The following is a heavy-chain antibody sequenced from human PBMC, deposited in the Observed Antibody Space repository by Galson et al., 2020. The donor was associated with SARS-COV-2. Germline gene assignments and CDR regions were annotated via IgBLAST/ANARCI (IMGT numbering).Heavy chain of an antibody. CDR1: GGSISSSSYS. D-gene: IGHD2-2*01. Sequence: SETLSLTCTVSGGSISSSSYSWGWIRQPPGQGLKWIGSNYYSGSTYYNPSLKSRVTISVDTSKNQFSLKLSSVTAADTAVYYCARDDYADNKVDYWGHGTLVTVSS. CDR3: ARDDYADNKVDY. J-gene: IGHJ4*01. CDR2: NYYSGST. V-gene: IGHV4-39*07.